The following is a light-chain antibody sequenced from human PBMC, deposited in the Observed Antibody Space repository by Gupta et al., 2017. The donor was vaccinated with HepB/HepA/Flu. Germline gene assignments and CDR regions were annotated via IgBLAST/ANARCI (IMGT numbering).Light chain of an antibody. CDR2: EVS. CDR3: SSYAGSSSFEV. CDR1: SSDVGSNNL. J-gene: IGLJ3*02. V-gene: IGLV2-23*02. Sequence: QSALTQPASVSGSPGQSITLSCTGTSSDVGSNNLVSWYQQHPGKAPKLMIYEVSERPSGVSNRFSGSKSGNTASLTISGLQAEDEADYYCSSYAGSSSFEVFGGGTKLTVL.